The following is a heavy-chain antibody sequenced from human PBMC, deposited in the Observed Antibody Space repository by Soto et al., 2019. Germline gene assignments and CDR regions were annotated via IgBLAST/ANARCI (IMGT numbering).Heavy chain of an antibody. Sequence: PSETLSLTCTVSGGSVSSGSYYWRWIRQPPGKGLEWIGYIYYSGSTNCNPSLKSRVTISVDTSKNQFSLKLSSVTAADTAVYYCARGVVRGVLYYYYGMDVWGQGTTVTVSS. CDR3: ARGVVRGVLYYYYGMDV. D-gene: IGHD3-10*01. V-gene: IGHV4-61*01. J-gene: IGHJ6*02. CDR1: GGSVSSGSYY. CDR2: IYYSGST.